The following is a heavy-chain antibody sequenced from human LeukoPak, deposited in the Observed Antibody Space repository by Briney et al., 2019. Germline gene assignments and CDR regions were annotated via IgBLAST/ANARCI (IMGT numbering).Heavy chain of an antibody. Sequence: GGSLRLSCVASGFTFISYWMTWVRQAPGKGLEWVAQISQDGTESYSVDSVRGRFTISRDNAKNSVYLQMNSLRPEDTAVYYCARDSTDTVFDLWGQGTLVTVSS. D-gene: IGHD1-1*01. CDR2: ISQDGTES. J-gene: IGHJ4*02. V-gene: IGHV3-7*04. CDR3: ARDSTDTVFDL. CDR1: GFTFISYW.